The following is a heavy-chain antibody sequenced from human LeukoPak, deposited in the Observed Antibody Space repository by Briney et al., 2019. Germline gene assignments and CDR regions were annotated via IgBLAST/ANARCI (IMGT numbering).Heavy chain of an antibody. CDR2: IRSKANSYAT. CDR3: TRGTGTTGKPD. CDR1: GFTFSGSA. J-gene: IGHJ4*02. Sequence: PGGSLRLSCAASGFTFSGSAMHWVRQASGKGLEWVGRIRSKANSYATAYAALVKGRFTISRDDSKNTAYLQMNSLKTEDTAVYYCTRGTGTTGKPDWGQGTLVTVSS. V-gene: IGHV3-73*01. D-gene: IGHD1-1*01.